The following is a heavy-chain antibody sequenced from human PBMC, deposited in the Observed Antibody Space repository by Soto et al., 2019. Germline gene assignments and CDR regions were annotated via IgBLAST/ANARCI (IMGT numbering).Heavy chain of an antibody. V-gene: IGHV3-30-3*01. D-gene: IGHD6-6*01. J-gene: IGHJ5*02. Sequence: ESVGGVVQPGRSLRLSCAASGFTFSSYAMHWVRQAPGKGLEWVAVISYDGSNKYYADSVKGRFTISRDNSKNTLYLQMNSLRAEDTAVYYCARGRIAARGFDPWGQGTLVTVSS. CDR2: ISYDGSNK. CDR1: GFTFSSYA. CDR3: ARGRIAARGFDP.